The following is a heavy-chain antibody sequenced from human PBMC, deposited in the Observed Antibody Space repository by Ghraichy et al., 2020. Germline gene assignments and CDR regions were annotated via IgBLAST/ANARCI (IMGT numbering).Heavy chain of an antibody. CDR1: GYTFTSYA. J-gene: IGHJ3*02. V-gene: IGHV1-3*01. D-gene: IGHD2-21*01. CDR2: INAGNGNT. CDR3: ARAGPRLLWFTDAFDI. Sequence: ASVKVSCKASGYTFTSYAMHWVRQAPGQRLEWMGGINAGNGNTKYSQKFQGRVTITRDTSASTAYMELSSLRSEDTAVYYCARAGPRLLWFTDAFDIWGQGTMVTVSS.